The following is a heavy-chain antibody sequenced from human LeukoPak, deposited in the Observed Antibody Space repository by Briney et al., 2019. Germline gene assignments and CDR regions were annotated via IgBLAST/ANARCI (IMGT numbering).Heavy chain of an antibody. CDR2: IHYDGRT. CDR1: GGSISGSRT. CDR3: ARVFTAAGLDF. V-gene: IGHV4-39*07. J-gene: IGHJ4*01. Sequence: SETLSLTCTVSGGSISGSRTWGWIRQPPGKGLEWIGNIHYDGRTASNPSLKSRVTISLDTSKNQFSLKVSSVTAADTAFHYCARVFTAAGLDFWGQGTLVTVSS. D-gene: IGHD6-25*01.